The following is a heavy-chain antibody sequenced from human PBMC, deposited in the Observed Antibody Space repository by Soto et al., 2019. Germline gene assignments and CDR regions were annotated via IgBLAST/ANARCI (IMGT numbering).Heavy chain of an antibody. Sequence: QVQLVESGGGLVKPGGSLRLSCAASGFAFSDYYMNWIRQAPGKGLEWVSYISSSGSTIYHADSVKGRFTISRDNAKNALYLQMNSLRAEDTAVYYCARDLVGASSGWTTFDYWGQGTLVTVSS. V-gene: IGHV3-11*01. J-gene: IGHJ4*02. CDR2: ISSSGSTI. D-gene: IGHD6-19*01. CDR3: ARDLVGASSGWTTFDY. CDR1: GFAFSDYY.